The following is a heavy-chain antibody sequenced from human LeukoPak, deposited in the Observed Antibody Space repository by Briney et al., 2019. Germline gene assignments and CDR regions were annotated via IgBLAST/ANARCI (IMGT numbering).Heavy chain of an antibody. CDR2: INHSGST. J-gene: IGHJ4*02. D-gene: IGHD1-26*01. CDR1: GGSFSGYY. CDR3: ARHGINGYYFDY. V-gene: IGHV4-34*01. Sequence: SETLSLTCAVYGGSFSGYYWSWIRQPPGKGLEWIGEINHSGSTNYNPPLKSRVTISVDTSKNQFSLKLSSVTAADTAAYYCARHGINGYYFDYWGQGTLVTVSS.